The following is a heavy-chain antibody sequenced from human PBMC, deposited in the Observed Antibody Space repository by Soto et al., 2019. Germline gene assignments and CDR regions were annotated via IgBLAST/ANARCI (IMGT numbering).Heavy chain of an antibody. Sequence: GASVKVSCKASGYTFTSYAMHWVRQAPGQRLEWMGWINAGNGNTKYSQKFQGRVTITRDTSASTAYMELSSLRSEDTAVYYCERALIPGTTQVFDYWGQGTLVTVSS. CDR1: GYTFTSYA. CDR3: ERALIPGTTQVFDY. D-gene: IGHD1-7*01. V-gene: IGHV1-3*01. CDR2: INAGNGNT. J-gene: IGHJ4*02.